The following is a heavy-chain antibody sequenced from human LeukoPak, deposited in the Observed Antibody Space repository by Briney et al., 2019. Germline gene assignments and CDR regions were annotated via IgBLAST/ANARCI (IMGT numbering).Heavy chain of an antibody. J-gene: IGHJ5*02. Sequence: GGSLRLSCAASGFTFSSYSMNWVRQAPGKGPEWVSSISSSSSYIYYADSVKGRFTISRDNAKNSLYLQMNSLRAKDTAVYYCAREILDYDFWSGPTPFDPWGQGTLVTVSS. V-gene: IGHV3-21*01. CDR1: GFTFSSYS. CDR2: ISSSSSYI. CDR3: AREILDYDFWSGPTPFDP. D-gene: IGHD3-3*01.